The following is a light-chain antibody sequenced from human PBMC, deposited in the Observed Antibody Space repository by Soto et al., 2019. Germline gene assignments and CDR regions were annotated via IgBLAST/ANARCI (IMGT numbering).Light chain of an antibody. J-gene: IGLJ2*01. CDR1: SSDVGGYNY. CDR2: GVS. Sequence: QSALTQPASVSGSPGQSITISCTGTSSDVGGYNYVSWYQQHPGKAPKLMIYGVSNRPSGVSNRFSGSKSGNTASLTISGLQAEDEADYYCSSYTSSSTLVVFGGGTTVTVL. V-gene: IGLV2-14*01. CDR3: SSYTSSSTLVV.